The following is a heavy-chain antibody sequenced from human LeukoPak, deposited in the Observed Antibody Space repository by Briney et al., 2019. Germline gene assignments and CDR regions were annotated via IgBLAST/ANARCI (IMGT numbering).Heavy chain of an antibody. Sequence: ASVKVSCKASGYTFTSYYMHWVRQAPGQGLEWMGIINPSGGNTSYAQKFQGRVTVTRDTSTSTAYMELRSLRSDDTAVYYCARVGRNYYDSSGYYPRGWFDPWGQGTLVTVSS. CDR1: GYTFTSYY. CDR3: ARVGRNYYDSSGYYPRGWFDP. D-gene: IGHD3-22*01. CDR2: INPSGGNT. J-gene: IGHJ5*02. V-gene: IGHV1-46*01.